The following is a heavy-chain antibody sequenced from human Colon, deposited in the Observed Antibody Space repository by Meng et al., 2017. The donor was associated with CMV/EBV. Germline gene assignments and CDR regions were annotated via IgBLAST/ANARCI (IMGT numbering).Heavy chain of an antibody. V-gene: IGHV1-45*02. CDR3: AWGKYPGLYLDY. J-gene: IGHJ4*02. D-gene: IGHD3-16*01. Sequence: CRTSGHSFGNRYLHWVRQAPGQEFQWMGWITPFNANTHHAQKFQDRVSITGDTSMSTIYMELSSLTSEDTAMYYCAWGKYPGLYLDYRGQGTLVTVSS. CDR1: GHSFGNRY. CDR2: ITPFNANT.